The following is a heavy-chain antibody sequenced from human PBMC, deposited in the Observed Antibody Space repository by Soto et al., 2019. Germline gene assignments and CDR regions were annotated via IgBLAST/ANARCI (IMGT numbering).Heavy chain of an antibody. V-gene: IGHV5-10-1*01. J-gene: IGHJ4*02. CDR1: GYSFAGYW. D-gene: IGHD3-22*01. CDR2: IDPSDSQT. Sequence: GEYLKISCKGSGYSFAGYWITWVRQKPGKGLEWMGRIDPSDSQTYYSPSFRGHVTISVTKSITTVFLQWSSLRASDTAMYYCARQISDSDNGPNFQYYFDSWGQETPVTVSS. CDR3: ARQISDSDNGPNFQYYFDS.